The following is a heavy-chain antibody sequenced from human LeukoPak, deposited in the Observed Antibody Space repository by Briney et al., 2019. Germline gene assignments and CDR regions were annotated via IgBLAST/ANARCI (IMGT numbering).Heavy chain of an antibody. CDR1: GFTFSSYS. J-gene: IGHJ4*02. CDR2: ISSSSSYI. D-gene: IGHD4-17*01. Sequence: PGGSLRLSCAASGFTFSSYSMNWVRQAPGKGLEWVSSISSSSSYIYYADSVKGRFTISRDNAKNSLYLQMNSLRAEDTAVYYCARDTVTDSIADYWGQGTLVTVSS. CDR3: ARDTVTDSIADY. V-gene: IGHV3-21*04.